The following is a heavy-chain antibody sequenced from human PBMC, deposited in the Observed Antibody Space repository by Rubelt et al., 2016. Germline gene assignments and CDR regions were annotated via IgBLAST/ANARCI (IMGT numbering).Heavy chain of an antibody. CDR3: ARELLSSTSNSVWYFDL. J-gene: IGHJ2*01. CDR2: LYAGGGT. V-gene: IGHV3-NL1*01. Sequence: QVQLVESGGGVVQPGTSVRLSCAASGFPFHASGMLWVRQAPGKGLEWVSVLYAGGGTYYADSVKGRFTFSSDNAKNSLYLQRNSLRAEDTAVYYCARELLSSTSNSVWYFDLWGRGTLVTVSS. D-gene: IGHD2-2*01. CDR1: GFPFHASG.